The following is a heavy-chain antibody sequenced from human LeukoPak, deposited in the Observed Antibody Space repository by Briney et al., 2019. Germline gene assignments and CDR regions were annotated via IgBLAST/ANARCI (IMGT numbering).Heavy chain of an antibody. CDR3: ARLSDGYSSSWYRDCYYYMDV. CDR1: GYTFTSYG. J-gene: IGHJ6*03. Sequence: ASVKVSCKASGYTFTSYGFSWVRQAPAQGLEWMGWISAYYGNTNYAQKLQGRVIMTTDTSTSTAYMELRSLRSDDTAVDYCARLSDGYSSSWYRDCYYYMDVWGKGTTVTVSS. D-gene: IGHD6-13*01. CDR2: ISAYYGNT. V-gene: IGHV1-18*01.